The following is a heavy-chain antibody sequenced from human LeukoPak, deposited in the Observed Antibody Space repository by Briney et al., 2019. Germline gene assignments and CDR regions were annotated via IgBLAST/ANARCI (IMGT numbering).Heavy chain of an antibody. CDR2: IVEDVSET. CDR3: ARDPTRRFDL. Sequence: PGGSLRLSCATSGFTFSSYWMTWVRQAPGKGLEWVASIVEDVSETYYLDSVKGRFTFSRDNAKNSLYLQMNSLRGEDTAVYYCARDPTRRFDLWGQGTLVTVSS. V-gene: IGHV3-7*01. J-gene: IGHJ4*02. CDR1: GFTFSSYW.